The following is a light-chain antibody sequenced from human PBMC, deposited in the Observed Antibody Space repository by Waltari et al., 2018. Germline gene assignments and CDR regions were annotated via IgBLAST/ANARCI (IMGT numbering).Light chain of an antibody. V-gene: IGKV1-5*03. J-gene: IGKJ2*01. CDR3: QQYKTYSYT. Sequence: DIQKTQSPATLSASVGVRVTITCRASQSISTWLAWHQQKPGKAPKTLIYKATSLESGVPSRFSGSGSGTEFTLTISSLQPDDFATYYCQQYKTYSYTFGQGTKLEIK. CDR1: QSISTW. CDR2: KAT.